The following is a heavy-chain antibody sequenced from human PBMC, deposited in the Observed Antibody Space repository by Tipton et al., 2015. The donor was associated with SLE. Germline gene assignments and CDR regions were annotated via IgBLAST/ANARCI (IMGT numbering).Heavy chain of an antibody. CDR1: GFTFSSYE. Sequence: SLRLSCAASGFTFSSYEMNWVRQAPGKGLEWVSYISSSGGTIYYADSVKGRFTIYRDNGKNSLYLQMNSLESEDTAVYFCTPDDYNYYGLNVWGQGTTVTVSS. CDR3: TPDDYNYYGLNV. J-gene: IGHJ6*02. D-gene: IGHD2-15*01. CDR2: ISSSGGTI. V-gene: IGHV3-48*03.